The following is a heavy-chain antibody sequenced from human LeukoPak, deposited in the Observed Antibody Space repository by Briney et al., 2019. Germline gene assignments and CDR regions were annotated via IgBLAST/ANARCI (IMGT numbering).Heavy chain of an antibody. CDR2: ISSSGSTR. J-gene: IGHJ4*02. D-gene: IGHD1-26*01. CDR3: AGDKEGELLLDY. Sequence: GGSLRLSCAASGFTFSSYEINWVRQAPGQGLEWVSYISSSGSTRYYADSVKGRFTISRDDAKNSVYLQMNSLRAEDAAVYYCAGDKEGELLLDYWGQGTQVTVSS. CDR1: GFTFSSYE. V-gene: IGHV3-48*03.